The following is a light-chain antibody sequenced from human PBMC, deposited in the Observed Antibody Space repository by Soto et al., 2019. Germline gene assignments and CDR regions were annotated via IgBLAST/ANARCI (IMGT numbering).Light chain of an antibody. V-gene: IGKV1-39*01. CDR1: QSISSY. Sequence: DIQMTQSPSSLSASVGDRVTITCRASQSISSYLNWYQQKPGKAPKLLIYAASSLQSGVPSRFSGSGSGTDLTLTISSLQPEDFATYYCQQSYSTPPAYSFGRGTKLEIK. CDR2: AAS. J-gene: IGKJ2*03. CDR3: QQSYSTPPAYS.